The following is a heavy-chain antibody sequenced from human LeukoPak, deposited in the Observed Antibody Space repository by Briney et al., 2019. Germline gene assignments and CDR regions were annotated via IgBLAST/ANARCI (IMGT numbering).Heavy chain of an antibody. CDR1: GYTFTGYY. CDR3: ARESGGNTLFSGEDDAFDI. J-gene: IGHJ3*02. V-gene: IGHV1-46*01. CDR2: INPSGGST. Sequence: ASVKVSCKASGYTFTGYYMHWVRQAPGQGLEWMGIINPSGGSTSYAQKFQGRVTITADESTSTAYMELSSLRSEDTAVYYCARESGGNTLFSGEDDAFDIWGQGTMVTVSS. D-gene: IGHD2-15*01.